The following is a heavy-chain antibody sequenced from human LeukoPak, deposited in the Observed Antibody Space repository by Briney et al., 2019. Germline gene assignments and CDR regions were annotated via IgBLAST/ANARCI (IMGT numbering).Heavy chain of an antibody. CDR1: GFTFSTYA. J-gene: IGHJ6*02. V-gene: IGHV3-33*08. CDR3: ARVGCTGGSCLAYNYYAMDV. Sequence: GRSLRLSCAASGFTFSTYAMHWVRQAPGKGLEWVAIIWYDGSDKYYAESVKGRFTISRDNSKNTLFLQVNSLRADDTAVYYCARVGCTGGSCLAYNYYAMDVWGQGTTVTVSS. D-gene: IGHD2-15*01. CDR2: IWYDGSDK.